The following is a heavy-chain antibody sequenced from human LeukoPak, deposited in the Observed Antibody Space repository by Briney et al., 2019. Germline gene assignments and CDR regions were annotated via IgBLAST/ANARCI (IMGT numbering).Heavy chain of an antibody. CDR3: ARGRPQNY. V-gene: IGHV4-39*01. J-gene: IGHJ4*02. Sequence: SETLSLTCTVSGGSINSNSYYWGWIRQPPGKGLEWIGNIYYNGNTYYNPSLKSRLTISIDTSKNQFSLKVSSVTAADTAVYYCARGRPQNYWGQGTLVTVSS. CDR1: GGSINSNSYY. CDR2: IYYNGNT.